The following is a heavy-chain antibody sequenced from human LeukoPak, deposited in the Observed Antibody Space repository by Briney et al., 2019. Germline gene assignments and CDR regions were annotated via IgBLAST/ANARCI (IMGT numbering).Heavy chain of an antibody. Sequence: PSETLSLTCAVSGGSICSVGYYWSWIRQHPGKGLEWIGYIYYSGSTYYNPSLKSRVTISVDTSKNQFSLKLSSVTAADTAVYYGARDLKGSGCYGSGAFDSLGRGTMVTVSS. CDR3: ARDLKGSGCYGSGAFDS. J-gene: IGHJ3*02. CDR1: GGSICSVGYY. CDR2: IYYSGST. D-gene: IGHD6-19*01. V-gene: IGHV4-31*11.